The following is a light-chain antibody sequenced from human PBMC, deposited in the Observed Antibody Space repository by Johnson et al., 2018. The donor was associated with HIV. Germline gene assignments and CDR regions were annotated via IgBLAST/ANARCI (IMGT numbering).Light chain of an antibody. J-gene: IGLJ1*01. CDR1: SSNIGKNY. Sequence: VLTQPPSVSAAPGQMVSISCSGSSSNIGKNYVSWYQQLPGTAPKLLIYENNKRPSGIPDRFSGSKSGPSGTLGITGLQTGDEAGYSCGTWDSSLSEGVFGTGTKVTVL. CDR3: GTWDSSLSEGV. V-gene: IGLV1-51*02. CDR2: ENN.